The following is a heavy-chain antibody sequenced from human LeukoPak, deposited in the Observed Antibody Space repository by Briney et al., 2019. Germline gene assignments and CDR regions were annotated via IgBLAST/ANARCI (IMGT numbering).Heavy chain of an antibody. Sequence: GGSLRLSCAASGFTVSNKYMSWVRQAPGKGLEWVSAISGSGGSTNYADSVKGRFTISRDNSKNTLYLQMNSLRAEDTAVYYCAKENGYNYYFDYWGQGTLVTVSS. CDR3: AKENGYNYYFDY. D-gene: IGHD5-24*01. J-gene: IGHJ4*02. CDR2: ISGSGGST. CDR1: GFTVSNKY. V-gene: IGHV3-23*01.